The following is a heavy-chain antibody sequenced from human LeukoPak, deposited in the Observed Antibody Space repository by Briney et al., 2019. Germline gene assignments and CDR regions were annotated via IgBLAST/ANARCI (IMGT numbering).Heavy chain of an antibody. CDR2: INPSGGST. CDR1: GGTFSSYA. V-gene: IGHV1-46*01. J-gene: IGHJ4*02. Sequence: GASVKVSCKASGGTFSSYAISWVRQAPGQGLEWMGIINPSGGSTSYAQKFQGRVTMTRDTSTSTVYMELSSLRSEDTAVYYCARDNRRSDYYDSSGYQFDYWGQGTLVTVSS. CDR3: ARDNRRSDYYDSSGYQFDY. D-gene: IGHD3-22*01.